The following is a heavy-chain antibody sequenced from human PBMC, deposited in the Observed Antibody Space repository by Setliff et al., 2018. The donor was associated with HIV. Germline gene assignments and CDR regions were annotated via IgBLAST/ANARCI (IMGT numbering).Heavy chain of an antibody. CDR2: INPYSGGT. Sequence: ASVKVSCKASGYSFTGYYMHWVRQAPGQGLEWMGRINPYSGGTNYAQKFQGRVTMTRDTSTSTVYMELSSLRSEDTAVYYCARDPAPSSSASYFQHWGQGTPVTVSS. CDR1: GYSFTGYY. V-gene: IGHV1-2*06. D-gene: IGHD2-15*01. CDR3: ARDPAPSSSASYFQH. J-gene: IGHJ1*01.